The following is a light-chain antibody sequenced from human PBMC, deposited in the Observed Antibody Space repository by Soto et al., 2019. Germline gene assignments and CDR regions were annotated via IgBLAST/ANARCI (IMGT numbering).Light chain of an antibody. CDR3: GTWDSSLSADV. CDR1: SSNIGNNY. CDR2: DND. Sequence: QSVLTQPPSVSAAPEQTVTISCSGSSSNIGNNYVSWYQQLPQTAPKLLIYDNDKRPSGIPYRFSGSKSGTSAALGVSGLQTGDEADYYCGTWDSSLSADVFGGGTKLTVL. V-gene: IGLV1-51*01. J-gene: IGLJ3*02.